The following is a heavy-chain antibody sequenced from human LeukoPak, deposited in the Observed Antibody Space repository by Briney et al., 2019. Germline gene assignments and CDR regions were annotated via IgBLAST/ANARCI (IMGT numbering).Heavy chain of an antibody. CDR3: ARHPLIVVVPAANDY. V-gene: IGHV5-10-1*01. D-gene: IGHD2-2*01. CDR1: GYSFTSYW. CDR2: IDPSDSYT. J-gene: IGHJ4*02. Sequence: GESLQISCKGSGYSFTSYWISWVRQMPGKGLEWMGRIDPSDSYTNYSPSFQGHVTISADKSISTAYLQWSSLKASDTAMYYCARHPLIVVVPAANDYWGQGTLVTVSS.